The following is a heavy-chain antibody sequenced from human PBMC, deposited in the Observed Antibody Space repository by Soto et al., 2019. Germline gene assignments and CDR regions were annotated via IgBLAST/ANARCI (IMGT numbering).Heavy chain of an antibody. V-gene: IGHV1-58*01. CDR2: IVVGSGNT. CDR3: AADGSRANYYYYGMDV. CDR1: GFTFTSSA. Sequence: QMQLVQSGPEVKKPGTSVKVSCKASGFTFTSSAVQWVRQARGQRLEWIGWIVVGSGNTNYAQKFQERVTITRDMXTXTAYLELSSLRSEDTAVYYCAADGSRANYYYYGMDVWGQGTTVTVSS. J-gene: IGHJ6*02. D-gene: IGHD1-26*01.